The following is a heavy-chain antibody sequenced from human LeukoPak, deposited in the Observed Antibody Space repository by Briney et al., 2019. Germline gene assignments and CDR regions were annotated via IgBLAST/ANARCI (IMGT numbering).Heavy chain of an antibody. J-gene: IGHJ6*02. V-gene: IGHV1-18*01. CDR3: ASDGGFRTPMYRSSWYDYYGMDV. CDR2: ISAYNGNT. D-gene: IGHD6-13*01. Sequence: ASVKVSCKASGYTFTSYGISWVRQAPGQGLEWMGWISAYNGNTNYAQKLQGRVTMTTDTSTSTAYMELRSLRSDDTAVYYCASDGGFRTPMYRSSWYDYYGMDVWGQGTTVTVSS. CDR1: GYTFTSYG.